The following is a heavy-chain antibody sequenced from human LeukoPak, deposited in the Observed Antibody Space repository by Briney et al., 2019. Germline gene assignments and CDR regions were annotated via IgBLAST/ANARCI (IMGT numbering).Heavy chain of an antibody. CDR3: ARDQIGYCSSTSFYTGIYPN. J-gene: IGHJ4*02. CDR1: GGSISSGSYY. D-gene: IGHD2-2*02. V-gene: IGHV4-61*02. CDR2: IYTSGST. Sequence: KPSETLSLTCTVSGGSISSGSYYWSWIRQPAGKGLEWIGRIYTSGSTNYNPSLKSRVTISVDTSKNQFSLKLSSVTAADTAVYYCARDQIGYCSSTSFYTGIYPNWGQGTLVTVSS.